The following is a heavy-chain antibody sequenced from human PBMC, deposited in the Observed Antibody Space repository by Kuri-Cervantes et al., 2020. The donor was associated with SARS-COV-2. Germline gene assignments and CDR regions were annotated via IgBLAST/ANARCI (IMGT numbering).Heavy chain of an antibody. D-gene: IGHD2-2*01. CDR1: GGSFSGYY. CDR2: INHSGST. J-gene: IGHJ4*02. Sequence: GSLRLSCAVYGGSFSGYYWSWIRQPPGKGLEWIGEINHSGSTNYNPSLKSRVTISVDTSKNQFSLKLSSVTAADTAVYYCARGRRGVPATVFDYWGQGNLVTVSS. V-gene: IGHV4-34*01. CDR3: ARGRRGVPATVFDY.